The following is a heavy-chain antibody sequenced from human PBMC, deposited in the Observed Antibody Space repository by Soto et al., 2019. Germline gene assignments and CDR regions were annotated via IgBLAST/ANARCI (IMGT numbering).Heavy chain of an antibody. CDR3: ARESRFLVSVPMDV. CDR2: IYSGGST. Sequence: GGSLRLSCAASGFTVSSNYMSWVRQAPGKGLEWVSVIYSGGSTYYADSVKGRFTISRHNSKNTLYLQMNSLRAEDTAVYYCARESRFLVSVPMDVWGKGTTVTVSS. J-gene: IGHJ6*03. CDR1: GFTVSSNY. D-gene: IGHD3-3*01. V-gene: IGHV3-53*04.